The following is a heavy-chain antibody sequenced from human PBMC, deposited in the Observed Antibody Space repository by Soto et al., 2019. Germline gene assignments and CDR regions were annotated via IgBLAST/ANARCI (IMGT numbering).Heavy chain of an antibody. J-gene: IGHJ4*02. CDR2: IYSSGSP. CDR1: GGSISSYY. Sequence: PSENLSLTCNVSGGSISSYYWNWIRQSAGKGLEWIGRIYSSGSPNYNPSLKSRVTMSVDTSKNQFSLKLTSVTAADTAVYYCARLRSSSSDHFDYWGQGYLVIVSS. V-gene: IGHV4-4*07. CDR3: ARLRSSSSDHFDY. D-gene: IGHD6-6*01.